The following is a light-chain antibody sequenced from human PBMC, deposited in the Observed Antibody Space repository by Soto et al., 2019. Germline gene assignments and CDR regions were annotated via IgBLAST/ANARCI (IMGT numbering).Light chain of an antibody. J-gene: IGLJ2*01. V-gene: IGLV2-11*01. Sequence: QSVLTQPRSVSGSPGQSVTISCTGTSSDVGTYNFVSWYQLHPGTAPKLMIYDVNKRPSGVPDRFSGSKSGNSASLTISGLPADDDAYYSCFSYTGYTVVFGGGTKLTVL. CDR1: SSDVGTYNF. CDR3: FSYTGYTVV. CDR2: DVN.